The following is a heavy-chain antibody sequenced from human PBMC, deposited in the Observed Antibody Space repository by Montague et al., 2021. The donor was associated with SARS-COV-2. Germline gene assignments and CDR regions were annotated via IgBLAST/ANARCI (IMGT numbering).Heavy chain of an antibody. Sequence: SETLSLTCTVSGGSISSYYWSWIRQPPGKGLEWIGYIYYSGSTNYNPSLKSPVTISVDTSKNQSSLKLSSVTTAGTAVYYCARGDVEMATIKSGGPFYHFDYWGQGTLVTVSS. J-gene: IGHJ4*02. V-gene: IGHV4-59*13. CDR2: IYYSGST. CDR1: GGSISSYY. CDR3: ARGDVEMATIKSGGPFYHFDY. D-gene: IGHD5-24*01.